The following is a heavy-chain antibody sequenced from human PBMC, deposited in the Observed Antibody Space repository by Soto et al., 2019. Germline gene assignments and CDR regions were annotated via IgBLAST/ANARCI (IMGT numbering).Heavy chain of an antibody. D-gene: IGHD2-21*02. CDR1: GFTVSNKY. CDR3: ARDDDSSGGGHCSGVHLDY. J-gene: IGHJ4*03. V-gene: IGHV3-66*01. CDR2: IQSGGPT. Sequence: GGSLRLSCAASGFTVSNKYISWGRQAPGKGLEWVTLIQSGGPTYYADCVKGRFTISRDTSENTLHLQMDSLRAEDTAVYYCARDDDSSGGGHCSGVHLDYWGKGTPVTVSS.